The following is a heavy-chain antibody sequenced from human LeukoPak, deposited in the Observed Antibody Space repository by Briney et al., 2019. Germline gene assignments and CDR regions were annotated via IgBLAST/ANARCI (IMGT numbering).Heavy chain of an antibody. Sequence: GGSLRLSCAASEFTFSSYSMNWVRQAPGKGLEWVSYINDDGSTKTYADSVKGRFIISRDNAKTSLYLRMNSLRVEDTAVYYCARRFRDWGRGTLVTVSS. V-gene: IGHV3-48*04. CDR2: INDDGSTK. CDR1: EFTFSSYS. D-gene: IGHD5-24*01. CDR3: ARRFRD. J-gene: IGHJ4*02.